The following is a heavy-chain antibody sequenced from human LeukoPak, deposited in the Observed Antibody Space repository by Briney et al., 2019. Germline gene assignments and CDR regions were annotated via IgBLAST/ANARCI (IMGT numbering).Heavy chain of an antibody. J-gene: IGHJ4*02. Sequence: PSETLSLTCSVSGGSISSSNYYWGWIRQPPGKGLEWIGSISYSGDTYYNPSLKSRVTISADTSKNQFSLKLSSVTAADTAVYYCARERVSSGYYYARTFDYWGQGTLVTVSS. CDR1: GGSISSSNYY. CDR2: ISYSGDT. V-gene: IGHV4-39*07. D-gene: IGHD3-22*01. CDR3: ARERVSSGYYYARTFDY.